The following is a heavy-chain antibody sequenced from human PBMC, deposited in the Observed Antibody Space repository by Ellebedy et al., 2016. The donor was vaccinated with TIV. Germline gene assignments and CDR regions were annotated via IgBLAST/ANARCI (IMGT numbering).Heavy chain of an antibody. V-gene: IGHV4-59*01. D-gene: IGHD3-16*02. CDR1: GFTFSSYW. CDR3: AREYYDYVWGSYRWDGMDV. J-gene: IGHJ6*02. Sequence: ESLKISCAASGFTFSSYWMSWVRQPPGKGLEWIGYIYYSGSTNYNPSLKSRVTISVDTSKNQFSLKLSSVTAADTAVYYCAREYYDYVWGSYRWDGMDVWGQGTTVTVSS. CDR2: IYYSGST.